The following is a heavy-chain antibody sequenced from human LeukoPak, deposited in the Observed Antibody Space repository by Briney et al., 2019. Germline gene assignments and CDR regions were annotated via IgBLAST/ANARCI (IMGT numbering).Heavy chain of an antibody. V-gene: IGHV4-38-2*01. D-gene: IGHD2-15*01. J-gene: IGHJ4*02. CDR1: GYSISSGYY. CDR2: ICHGGST. CDR3: ASRGSAKQAHYFDY. Sequence: SETLSLTCAVSGYSISSGYYWGWIRQPPGEGLGRIGSICHGGSTYYNPSLKGRVTISVDTSKNQCSLRLGSATVADTAVYYCASRGSAKQAHYFDYWGQGTLVTVSS.